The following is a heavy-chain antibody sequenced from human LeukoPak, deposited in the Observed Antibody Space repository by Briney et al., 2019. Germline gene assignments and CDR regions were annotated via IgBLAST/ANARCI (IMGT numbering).Heavy chain of an antibody. CDR2: LSGGGGTT. D-gene: IGHD3-9*01. J-gene: IGHJ5*02. Sequence: GGSLRLSCAASGFTFSSYAMSWVRQAPGKGLEWVSALSGGGGTTYYADSVKGRFAISRDNSKNTLYLQMNSLRAEDTAIYYCARDLLTGYYTWGQGTLVTVSS. V-gene: IGHV3-23*01. CDR3: ARDLLTGYYT. CDR1: GFTFSSYA.